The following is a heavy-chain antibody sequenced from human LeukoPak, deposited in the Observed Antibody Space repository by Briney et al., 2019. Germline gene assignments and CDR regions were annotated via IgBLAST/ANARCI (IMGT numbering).Heavy chain of an antibody. J-gene: IGHJ3*02. D-gene: IGHD1-26*01. CDR2: IYYSGST. V-gene: IGHV4-39*01. CDR1: GGSISSSSYY. Sequence: PSETLSLTCTVSGGSISSSSYYWGWIRQPPGKGLEWIGSIYYSGSTYYNPSLKSRVTISVDTSKNQFSLKLSSVTAADTAVYYCARYSGSYLFPDAFDIWGQGTMVTVSS. CDR3: ARYSGSYLFPDAFDI.